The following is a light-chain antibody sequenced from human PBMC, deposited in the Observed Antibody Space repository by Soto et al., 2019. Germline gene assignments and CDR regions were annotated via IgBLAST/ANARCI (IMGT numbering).Light chain of an antibody. CDR3: QQYGSSPRIT. V-gene: IGKV3-20*01. J-gene: IGKJ5*01. CDR1: QSVTKNN. CDR2: GAS. Sequence: EILLTQSPGTLSLSTGAIATLSCSSSQSVTKNNLNWYQQKPGQSPRLLIYGASIRATGIPDRFSGSGSGTDFTLTISRLEPEDFAVYYCQQYGSSPRITFGQGTRLEIK.